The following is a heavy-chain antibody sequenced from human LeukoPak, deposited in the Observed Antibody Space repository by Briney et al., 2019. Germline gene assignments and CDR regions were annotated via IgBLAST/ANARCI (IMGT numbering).Heavy chain of an antibody. J-gene: IGHJ4*02. Sequence: ATVNVTCTVSGYTFTSYGISWVRHPPAQGHEWMGWISAYNGNTNYAQKHQGRVTMTTDTSTSTAYTELRSLRTDDTAGDYGAVDRRGSYSHWGQGTLVTVSS. CDR1: GYTFTSYG. CDR3: AVDRRGSYSH. CDR2: ISAYNGNT. D-gene: IGHD1-26*01. V-gene: IGHV1-18*01.